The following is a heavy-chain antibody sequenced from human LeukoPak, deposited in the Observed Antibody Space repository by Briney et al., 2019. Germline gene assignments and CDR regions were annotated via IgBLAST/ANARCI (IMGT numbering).Heavy chain of an antibody. D-gene: IGHD1-26*01. CDR2: IFYSGST. CDR3: ANSPHLGDNWLDP. J-gene: IGHJ5*02. Sequence: SETLSLTCTVSGGSISSYYWSWVRQSPGKGLEWIGEIFYSGSTNYNPSLKSRVTMSVDESKNQFSLKLTSVTAADTAVYYCANSPHLGDNWLDPWGQGTLVTVSS. CDR1: GGSISSYY. V-gene: IGHV4-59*12.